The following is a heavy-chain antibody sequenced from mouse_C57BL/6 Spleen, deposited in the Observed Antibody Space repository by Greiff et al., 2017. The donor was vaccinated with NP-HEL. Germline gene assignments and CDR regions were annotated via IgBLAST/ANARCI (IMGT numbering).Heavy chain of an antibody. CDR3: ARRSGSSYVRWYFDV. Sequence: QVQLQQPGAELVMPGASVKLSCKASGYTFTSYWMHWVKQRPGQGLEWIGEIDPSDSYTNYNQKFKGKSTLTVDKSSSTAYMQLSSLTSEDSAVYYCARRSGSSYVRWYFDVWGTGTTVTVSS. V-gene: IGHV1-69*01. D-gene: IGHD1-1*01. CDR2: IDPSDSYT. CDR1: GYTFTSYW. J-gene: IGHJ1*03.